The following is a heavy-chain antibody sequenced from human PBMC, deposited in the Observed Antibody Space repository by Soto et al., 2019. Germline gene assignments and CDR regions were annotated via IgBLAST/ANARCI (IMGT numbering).Heavy chain of an antibody. D-gene: IGHD3-3*01. CDR2: IYPGDSDT. Sequence: PGESLKISCKGSGYSFTSYWIGWVRQMPGKGLEWMGIIYPGDSDTRYSPSFQGQVTISADKSISTAYLQWSSLKASDTAMYYCATHSRITIFGVVSTREGYFDYWGQGTLVTVSS. CDR1: GYSFTSYW. V-gene: IGHV5-51*01. CDR3: ATHSRITIFGVVSTREGYFDY. J-gene: IGHJ4*02.